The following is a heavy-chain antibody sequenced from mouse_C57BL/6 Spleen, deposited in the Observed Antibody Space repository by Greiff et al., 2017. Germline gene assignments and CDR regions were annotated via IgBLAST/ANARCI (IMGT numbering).Heavy chain of an antibody. V-gene: IGHV1-69*01. Sequence: VQLQQPGAELVMPGASVKLSCKASGYTFTSYWMHWVKQRPVQGLEWIGEIDPSASYTNYNQKFKGKSTLTVDKSSSTAYMQLSSLTSEDSAFYYCARRTLLYAMDYWGQGTSVTVSS. CDR1: GYTFTSYW. CDR3: ARRTLLYAMDY. CDR2: IDPSASYT. J-gene: IGHJ4*01. D-gene: IGHD2-1*01.